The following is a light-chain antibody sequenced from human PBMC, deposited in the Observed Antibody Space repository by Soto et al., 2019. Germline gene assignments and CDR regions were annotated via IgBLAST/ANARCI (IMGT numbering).Light chain of an antibody. V-gene: IGLV2-14*01. CDR1: SSDVGGYNY. J-gene: IGLJ2*01. CDR3: SSYTSSSTLG. CDR2: DVS. Sequence: QSALTQPASVSGSPGRSITISCTGTSSDVGGYNYVSWYQQHPGKAPKLMIYDVSNRPSGVSNRFSGSKSGNTASLTISGLQAEDEADYYCSSYTSSSTLGFGGGTKLTVL.